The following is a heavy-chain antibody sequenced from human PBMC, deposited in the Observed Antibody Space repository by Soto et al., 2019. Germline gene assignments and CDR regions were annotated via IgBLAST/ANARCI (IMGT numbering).Heavy chain of an antibody. D-gene: IGHD5-18*01. J-gene: IGHJ4*02. CDR1: GGTFSSYA. V-gene: IGHV1-69*01. Sequence: QVQLVQSGAEVKKPGSSVKVSCKASGGTFSSYAISWVRQAPGQGLEWMGGFIPIFGRANYAQKFQGRVTITADESTSTAYMELSSLRSEDTAVYYCARRGSDTARNHLDYWGQGTMVTVSS. CDR3: ARRGSDTARNHLDY. CDR2: FIPIFGRA.